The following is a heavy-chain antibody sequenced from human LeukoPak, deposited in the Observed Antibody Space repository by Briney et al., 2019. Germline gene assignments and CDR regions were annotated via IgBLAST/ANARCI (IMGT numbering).Heavy chain of an antibody. CDR1: GETFSGYY. Sequence: SETLSLTCAVYGETFSGYYWSWIRQPPGKGLEWNGEINYSGSTNYNPSLKSRATISVDTSKNQFSLKLNSVTAADTAVYYCAREACSGNDCTVFDFWGRGTLVTVSS. D-gene: IGHD2-15*01. J-gene: IGHJ4*02. CDR3: AREACSGNDCTVFDF. V-gene: IGHV4-34*01. CDR2: INYSGST.